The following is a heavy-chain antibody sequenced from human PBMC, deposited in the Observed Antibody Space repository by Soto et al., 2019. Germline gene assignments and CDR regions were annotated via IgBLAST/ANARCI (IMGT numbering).Heavy chain of an antibody. CDR3: ARVGQQLEFDY. V-gene: IGHV3-13*01. J-gene: IGHJ4*02. CDR2: IGTAGDT. Sequence: LRLSCAASGFTFSSYDMHWVRQATGKGLEWVSAIGTAGDTYYPGSVKGRLTISRENAKNSLYLQMNSLRAGDTAVYYCARVGQQLEFDYWGQGTLVTVSS. D-gene: IGHD6-13*01. CDR1: GFTFSSYD.